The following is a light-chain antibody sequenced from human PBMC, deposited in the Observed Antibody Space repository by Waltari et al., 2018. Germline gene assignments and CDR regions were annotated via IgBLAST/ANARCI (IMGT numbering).Light chain of an antibody. Sequence: SYELTQPPSVSVSPGQTARITCPGDALPKQYAYWYQQKPGQAPVLVIYKDSERPSGIHERFSGSSSGTTVTLTISGVQAEDEADYYCQSADSSGTVVFGGGTKLTVL. CDR3: QSADSSGTVV. V-gene: IGLV3-25*03. CDR1: ALPKQY. J-gene: IGLJ2*01. CDR2: KDS.